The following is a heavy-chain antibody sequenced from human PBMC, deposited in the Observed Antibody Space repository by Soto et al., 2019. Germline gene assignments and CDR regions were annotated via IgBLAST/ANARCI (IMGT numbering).Heavy chain of an antibody. V-gene: IGHV3-15*01. J-gene: IGHJ5*02. Sequence: GGSLRLSCAASGFTFSNAWMSWVRQAPGKGLEWVGRIKSKTDGGTTDYAAPVKGRFTISGDDSKNPLYLQMNSLKTEDTAVYYCTTGKTKDIVVVPAAMPPWFDPWGQGTLVTVSS. CDR3: TTGKTKDIVVVPAAMPPWFDP. CDR2: IKSKTDGGTT. D-gene: IGHD2-2*01. CDR1: GFTFSNAW.